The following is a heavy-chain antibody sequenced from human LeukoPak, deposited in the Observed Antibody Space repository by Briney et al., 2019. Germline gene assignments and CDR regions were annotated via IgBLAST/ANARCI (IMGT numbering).Heavy chain of an antibody. J-gene: IGHJ4*02. CDR2: INPNSGGT. CDR3: ARGMGGESNEYYFDY. Sequence: ASVKVSCKASGYTFTGYYMHWVRQAPGQGLEWMGWINPNSGGTNYAQKFQGRVTMTRDTSISTAYMELSRLRSDDTAVYYCARGMGGESNEYYFDYWGQGTLVTLSS. CDR1: GYTFTGYY. V-gene: IGHV1-2*02. D-gene: IGHD3-16*01.